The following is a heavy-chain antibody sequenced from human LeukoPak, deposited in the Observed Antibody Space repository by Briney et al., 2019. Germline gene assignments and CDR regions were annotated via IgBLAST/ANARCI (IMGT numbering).Heavy chain of an antibody. CDR3: ARVGMYYYGSGSTTRYYYYYYMDV. V-gene: IGHV1-69*06. CDR2: IIPIFGTA. CDR1: GGTFSSYA. Sequence: SVKVSCKASGGTFSSYAISWVRQAPGQGLEWMGGIIPIFGTANYAQKFQGRVTITADKSTSTAYMELSSLRSEDTAVYYCARVGMYYYGSGSTTRYYYYYYMDVWGKGTTVTVSS. D-gene: IGHD3-10*01. J-gene: IGHJ6*03.